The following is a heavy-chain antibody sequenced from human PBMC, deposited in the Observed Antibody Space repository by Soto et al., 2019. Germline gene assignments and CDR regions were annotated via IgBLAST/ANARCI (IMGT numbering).Heavy chain of an antibody. Sequence: SETLSLTCTVSGGSISNYYWSWIRQPAGKGLEWIGRIYNSGSTKYNPSLKSRVTMSEDTSKNQFSLNLISVTAADTAVYYCARSGGSFNLDYWGLGTLITVSS. D-gene: IGHD1-26*01. CDR1: GGSISNYY. CDR3: ARSGGSFNLDY. V-gene: IGHV4-4*07. CDR2: IYNSGST. J-gene: IGHJ4*02.